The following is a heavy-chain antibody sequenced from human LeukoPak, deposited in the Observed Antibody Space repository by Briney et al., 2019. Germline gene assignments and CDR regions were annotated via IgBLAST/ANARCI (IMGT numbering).Heavy chain of an antibody. Sequence: GGSLRLSCAASGFTFSGYSMNWVRQAPGKGLEWVSYISSSSSTIHYTDSVKGRFTISRDNARNSLYLQMNSLRDEDTAVYYCARRDYSSFDYWGQGALVTVS. J-gene: IGHJ4*02. CDR2: ISSSSSTI. CDR3: ARRDYSSFDY. V-gene: IGHV3-48*02. D-gene: IGHD6-13*01. CDR1: GFTFSGYS.